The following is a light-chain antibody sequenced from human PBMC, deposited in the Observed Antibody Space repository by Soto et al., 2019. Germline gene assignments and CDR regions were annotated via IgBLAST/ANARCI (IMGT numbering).Light chain of an antibody. CDR3: QQYNNWPPT. CDR1: QSVSIH. V-gene: IGKV3-15*01. CDR2: DTS. Sequence: EIVLTQSPGTLSLSPGERATLSCRASQSVSIHLAWYQQKPGQAPRLLIYDTSTRATGIPARFSGSGSGTEFTLTISSLQSEDFAVYYCQQYNNWPPTFGQGTKVDI. J-gene: IGKJ1*01.